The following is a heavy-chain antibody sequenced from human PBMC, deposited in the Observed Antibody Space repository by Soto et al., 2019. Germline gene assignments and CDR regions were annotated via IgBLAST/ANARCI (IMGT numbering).Heavy chain of an antibody. V-gene: IGHV1-18*04. CDR2: ISGYNGNT. J-gene: IGHJ6*02. Sequence: QVQLVQSGAEVKKPGASVKVSCKASGYTFTSYGVSWVRQAPGQGLEWMGWISGYNGNTNYAQKLQGRVTMTTDTSTSTAYMELRSLRSDDPAVYYCARAGKYYYGSGSPYYYGMDVWGQGITVTASS. CDR3: ARAGKYYYGSGSPYYYGMDV. D-gene: IGHD3-10*01. CDR1: GYTFTSYG.